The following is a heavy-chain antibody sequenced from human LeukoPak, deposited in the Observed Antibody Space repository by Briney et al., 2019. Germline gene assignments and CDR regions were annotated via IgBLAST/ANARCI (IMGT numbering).Heavy chain of an antibody. J-gene: IGHJ5*02. V-gene: IGHV1-46*01. CDR1: GYTFTSYY. Sequence: ASVKVSCKASGYTFTSYYMHWVRQAPGQGLEWMGIINPSGGSTSYAQKFQGRVTMTTDTSTSTAYMELRSLRSDDTAVYYCARVFSDYGSGSYSWFDPWGQGTLVTVSS. CDR2: INPSGGST. D-gene: IGHD3-10*01. CDR3: ARVFSDYGSGSYSWFDP.